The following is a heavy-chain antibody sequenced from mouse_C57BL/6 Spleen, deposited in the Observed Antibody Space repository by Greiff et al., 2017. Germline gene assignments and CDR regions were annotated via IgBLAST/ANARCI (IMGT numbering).Heavy chain of an antibody. V-gene: IGHV1-69*01. J-gene: IGHJ3*01. CDR1: GYTFTSYW. CDR2: IDPSDSYT. Sequence: VQLQQPGAELVMPGASVKLSCKASGYTFTSYWMHWVKQRPGQGLEWIGEIDPSDSYTNYNQKFKGKSTLTVDKSSSTAYMQLSSLTSEDSAVYYCALYDPFAYWGQGTLVTVSA. CDR3: ALYDPFAY. D-gene: IGHD2-3*01.